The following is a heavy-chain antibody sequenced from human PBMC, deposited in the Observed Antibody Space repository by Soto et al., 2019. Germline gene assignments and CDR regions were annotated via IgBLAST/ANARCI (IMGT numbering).Heavy chain of an antibody. D-gene: IGHD3-10*01. V-gene: IGHV3-30-3*01. CDR1: GFTFSSYA. Sequence: QVQLVESGGGVVQPGRSLRLSCAASGFTFSSYAMHWVRQAPGKGLEWVAVISYDGSNKYYADSVKGRFTISRDNSKNTLYLQMNSLRAEDTAVYYCARRYYYGSGRPIDYWGQGNLVTVSS. J-gene: IGHJ4*02. CDR3: ARRYYYGSGRPIDY. CDR2: ISYDGSNK.